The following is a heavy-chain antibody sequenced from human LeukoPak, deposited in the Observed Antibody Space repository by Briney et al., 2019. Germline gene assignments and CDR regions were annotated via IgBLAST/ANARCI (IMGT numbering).Heavy chain of an antibody. Sequence: GSLRLSCAASGFTFSRYEMNWVRQPPGQGLEWVGEISLSGQTNFNPSLNGRVTMSLDESRNQLSLKLTSVTAADTAIYYCSRERGAFCPFGYWGQGTLVIVPP. D-gene: IGHD1-26*01. CDR3: SRERGAFCPFGY. V-gene: IGHV4-4*02. CDR2: ISLSGQT. J-gene: IGHJ4*02. CDR1: GFTFSRYEM.